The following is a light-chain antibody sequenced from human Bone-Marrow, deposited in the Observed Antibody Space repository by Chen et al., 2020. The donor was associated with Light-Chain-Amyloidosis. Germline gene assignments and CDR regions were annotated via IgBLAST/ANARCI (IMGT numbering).Light chain of an antibody. J-gene: IGLJ3*02. CDR3: QVWDRSRDRPV. CDR1: NIGSTS. V-gene: IGLV3-21*02. CDR2: DDS. Sequence: SYVLTQPSSVSVAPGQTATIACGGNNIGSTSVHWYQQTPGQAPLLVVYDDSDRPSGIPELLSGSNSGNTATLTISGFEAEDEADYYCQVWDRSRDRPVFGGGPKLTVL.